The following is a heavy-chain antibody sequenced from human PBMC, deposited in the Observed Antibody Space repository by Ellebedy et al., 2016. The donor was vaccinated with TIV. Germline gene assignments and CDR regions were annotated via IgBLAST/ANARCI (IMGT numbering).Heavy chain of an antibody. CDR1: GFAFSASW. D-gene: IGHD2-2*01. CDR2: INVDGTST. Sequence: GESLKISCAASGFAFSASWMHWVRQVPGKGLEWVSRINVDGTSTNYADSVRGRFTISRDNAKHTRYLQMHSLRAEDTAVYYCVRDFAVVPHEDLDYFDPWGQGTQVTVST. CDR3: VRDFAVVPHEDLDYFDP. V-gene: IGHV3-74*01. J-gene: IGHJ5*02.